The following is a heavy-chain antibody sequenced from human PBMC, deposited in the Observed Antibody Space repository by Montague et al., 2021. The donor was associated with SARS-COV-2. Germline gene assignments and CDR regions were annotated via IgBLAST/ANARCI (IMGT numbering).Heavy chain of an antibody. CDR1: GGSFSNYH. D-gene: IGHD1-1*01. CDR2: INQCGST. J-gene: IGHJ4*02. CDR3: ARGAPGY. Sequence: SETLSLTCAADGGSFSNYHWAWIRQSPGEGLEWIGQINQCGSTXYKPSIKSQVTISIDTSKQQFSLKLTSVTAADTAVYYCARGAPGYWGQGTLVTVSS. V-gene: IGHV4-34*01.